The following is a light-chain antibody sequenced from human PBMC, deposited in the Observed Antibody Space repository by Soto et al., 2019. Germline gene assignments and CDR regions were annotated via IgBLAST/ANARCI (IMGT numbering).Light chain of an antibody. CDR2: DVS. CDR3: TSYTSDIPRFYV. Sequence: QSALTQPASVSGSPGQSITISCTGTRNDGGNYNYVSWYQHHPGKATKLIIYDVSRRPSGVSNRFSGSKSGNTASLFISGLQAEDEAEYYCTSYTSDIPRFYVFGTGTQLTVL. V-gene: IGLV2-14*03. J-gene: IGLJ1*01. CDR1: RNDGGNYNY.